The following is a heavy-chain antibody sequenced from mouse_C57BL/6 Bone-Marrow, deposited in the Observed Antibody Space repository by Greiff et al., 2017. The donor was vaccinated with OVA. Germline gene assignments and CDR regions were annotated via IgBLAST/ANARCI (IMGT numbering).Heavy chain of an antibody. V-gene: IGHV1-81*01. Sequence: QVQLQQSGAELARPGASVKLSCKASGYTFTSYGISWVKQRTGQGLEWIGEIYPRSGNTYYNEKFKGKATLTADNSSSTAYLEIRSLTSKNSAVYCCARSAARIAYWGQGTLVTVSA. CDR1: GYTFTSYG. J-gene: IGHJ3*01. CDR3: ARSAARIAY. CDR2: IYPRSGNT.